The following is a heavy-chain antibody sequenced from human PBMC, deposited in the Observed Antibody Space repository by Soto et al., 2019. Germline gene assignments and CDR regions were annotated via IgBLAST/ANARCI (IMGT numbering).Heavy chain of an antibody. V-gene: IGHV1-69*04. CDR2: IIPILGIA. CDR3: ARDPDLDYYYYMDV. CDR1: GGTFSSYT. Sequence: LVQVSCKASGGTFSSYTISWVRQAPGQGLEWMGRIIPILGIANYAQKFQGRVTITADKSTSTAYMELSSLRSEDTAVYYCARDPDLDYYYYMDVWGKGTTVTVSS. J-gene: IGHJ6*03.